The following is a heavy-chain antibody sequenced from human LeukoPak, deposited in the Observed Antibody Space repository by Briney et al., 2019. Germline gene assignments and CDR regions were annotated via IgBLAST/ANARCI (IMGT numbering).Heavy chain of an antibody. CDR1: GFAFSSYS. CDR2: ISSNSSYI. CDR3: ARERVPAATLDAFDI. Sequence: GGSLRLSCAASGFAFSSYSMNWVRQAPGKGLEWVSSISSNSSYIYYADSVKGRFTISRDNAKNSLYLQMNSLRAEDTAVYYCARERVPAATLDAFDIWGQGTMVTVSS. V-gene: IGHV3-21*01. J-gene: IGHJ3*02. D-gene: IGHD2-2*01.